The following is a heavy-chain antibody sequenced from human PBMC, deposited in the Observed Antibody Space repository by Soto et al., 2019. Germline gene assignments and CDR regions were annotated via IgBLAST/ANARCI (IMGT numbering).Heavy chain of an antibody. D-gene: IGHD1-26*01. J-gene: IGHJ4*02. CDR1: GGSISRSFYY. CDR2: IYYSGGT. Sequence: QLQLQESGPGLVKPSETLSLTCTVSGGSISRSFYYWGWIRQPPGKGLEWIGSIYYSGGTYYNPSXTXRLXISVATSKTQFALKLGSVTAAAAAVYYCAKPSGSYLYYFDYWGQGTLVTVSS. V-gene: IGHV4-39*01. CDR3: AKPSGSYLYYFDY.